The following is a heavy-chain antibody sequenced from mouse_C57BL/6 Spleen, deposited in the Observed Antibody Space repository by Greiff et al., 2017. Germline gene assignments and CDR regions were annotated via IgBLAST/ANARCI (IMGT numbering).Heavy chain of an antibody. CDR3: ARPGGYGNYDAMDY. Sequence: EVMLVESGGGLVKPGGSLKLSCAASGFTFSDYGMHWVRQAPEKGLEWVAYISSGSSTIYYADTVKGRFTIARDNAKNTLFLQMTSLRSEDTAMYYCARPGGYGNYDAMDYWGQGTSVTVSS. V-gene: IGHV5-17*01. J-gene: IGHJ4*01. CDR1: GFTFSDYG. CDR2: ISSGSSTI. D-gene: IGHD2-10*02.